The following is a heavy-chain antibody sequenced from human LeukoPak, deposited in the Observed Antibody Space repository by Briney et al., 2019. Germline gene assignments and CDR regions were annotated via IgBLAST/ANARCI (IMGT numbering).Heavy chain of an antibody. D-gene: IGHD4-17*01. CDR3: ARGRDHTVTTFGYYYYMDV. Sequence: SETLSLTCAVYGGSFNAYYYYWSWIRQPAGKGLEWIGEISHSGSTDYNPSLKSRVSISVDTSKNQFSLKLSSVTAADTAVYYCARGRDHTVTTFGYYYYMDVWGKGTTVTVSS. J-gene: IGHJ6*03. CDR2: ISHSGST. CDR1: GGSFNAYYYY. V-gene: IGHV4-34*01.